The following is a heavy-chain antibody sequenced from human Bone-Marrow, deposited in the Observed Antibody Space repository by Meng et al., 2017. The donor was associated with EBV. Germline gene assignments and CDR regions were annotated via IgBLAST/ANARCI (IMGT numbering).Heavy chain of an antibody. V-gene: IGHV3-21*02. Sequence: EVGVVDLVGGRVKPGGYLRLSFAATGFTFSSYSMNWVRQGPGKGLEWVSSISSSSSYIYYADSVKGRFTISRDNAKNSLYLQMNSLRAEDTAVYYCARVYSSSWYGGADYWGQGTLVTVSS. J-gene: IGHJ4*02. CDR1: GFTFSSYS. D-gene: IGHD6-13*01. CDR2: ISSSSSYI. CDR3: ARVYSSSWYGGADY.